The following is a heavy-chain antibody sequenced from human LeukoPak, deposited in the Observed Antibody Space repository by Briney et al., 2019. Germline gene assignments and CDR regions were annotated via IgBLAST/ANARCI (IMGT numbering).Heavy chain of an antibody. Sequence: SETLSLTCAVYGGSFSGYYWSWIRQSPGKGLEWIGEINHSGSTNYNPSLKSRVTISVDTSKNQFSLKLSSVTAADTAVYYCAHDPLNPAYAFDIWGQGTMVTVSS. CDR3: AHDPLNPAYAFDI. V-gene: IGHV4-34*01. CDR2: INHSGST. D-gene: IGHD1-1*01. CDR1: GGSFSGYY. J-gene: IGHJ3*02.